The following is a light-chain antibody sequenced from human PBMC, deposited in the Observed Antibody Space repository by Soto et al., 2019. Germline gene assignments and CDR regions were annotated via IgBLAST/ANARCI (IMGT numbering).Light chain of an antibody. J-gene: IGKJ1*01. CDR3: QQYGSSPWT. CDR1: QSVSNSD. Sequence: EIVLTQSPGTLSLSPGERATLFCRAGQSVSNSDLAWYQQKPGQAPRLLIYGASSRATGIPDRFSGSGSGTDFTLTINRLEPDDFAVYYCQQYGSSPWTFGQGTKVEIK. CDR2: GAS. V-gene: IGKV3-20*01.